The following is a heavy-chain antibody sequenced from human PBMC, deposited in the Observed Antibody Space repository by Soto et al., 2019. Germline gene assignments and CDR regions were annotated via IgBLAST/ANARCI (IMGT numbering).Heavy chain of an antibody. V-gene: IGHV3-48*01. J-gene: IGHJ3*02. CDR1: GFTSSSND. Sequence: GGPLRLSCAAAGFTSSSNDMNWVRQAPGKGLEWVSYISSSSPIYYADSVRGRFTISRDNAKNSLYLQMNSLRAEDTAVYYCARTNRILDAFDIWGQGTMVTVSS. D-gene: IGHD2-15*01. CDR2: ISSSSPI. CDR3: ARTNRILDAFDI.